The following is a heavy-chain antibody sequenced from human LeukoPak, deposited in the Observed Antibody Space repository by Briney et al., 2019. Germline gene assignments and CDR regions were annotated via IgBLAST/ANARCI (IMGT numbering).Heavy chain of an antibody. CDR2: IKQDGSEK. Sequence: GGSLRLSCAASGFTFSSYGMSWVRQAPGKGLGWVAHIKQDGSEKYFVDSVKGRFTISRDNAKNSVFLEMNRLRAEDTAVYYCARDPRPQGYSGSYYVDYWGQGTLVTVSS. CDR1: GFTFSSYG. J-gene: IGHJ4*02. D-gene: IGHD1-26*01. V-gene: IGHV3-7*01. CDR3: ARDPRPQGYSGSYYVDY.